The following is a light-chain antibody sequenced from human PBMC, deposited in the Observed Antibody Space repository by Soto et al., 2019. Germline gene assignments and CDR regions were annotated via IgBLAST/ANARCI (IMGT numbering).Light chain of an antibody. CDR2: DVS. V-gene: IGLV2-14*01. CDR1: SSDVGGYNY. Sequence: QSALTQPACVSGSPGQSITISCTGTSSDVGGYNYVSWYQQHPGKAPKLMIYDVSNRPSGVSNRFSGSKSGNTASLTISGLQTEDAADYYCSSYTSSSNLYVVFGGGTKLTVL. J-gene: IGLJ2*01. CDR3: SSYTSSSNLYVV.